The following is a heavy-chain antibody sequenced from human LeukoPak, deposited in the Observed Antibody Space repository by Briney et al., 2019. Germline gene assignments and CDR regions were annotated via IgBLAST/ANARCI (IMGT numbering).Heavy chain of an antibody. CDR1: GFTFSKLG. CDR2: VWNDGSKN. V-gene: IGHV3-33*06. D-gene: IGHD5-12*01. Sequence: GGSLRLYCAASGFTFSKLGMHWIRQTAGKGLEWVALVWNDGSKNYYADSVKGRFTISRDNSKDTLYLLLNSLRAEDTAVYYCAKDWSLGYGCLDYWGQGTLVTVSS. J-gene: IGHJ4*02. CDR3: AKDWSLGYGCLDY.